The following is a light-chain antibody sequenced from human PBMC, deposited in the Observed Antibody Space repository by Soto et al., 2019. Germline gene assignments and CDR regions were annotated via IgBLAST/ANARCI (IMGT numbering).Light chain of an antibody. V-gene: IGLV2-8*01. Sequence: QSALTQPPSASGSPGQSVTISCTGTSSDIGGYNSVSWYQQHPGKAPRLMIYEVNKRPSGVPDRFSGSKSGYTASLTISRVEAGDEADYYCQVWDSSSDHVVFGGGTKVTVL. CDR3: QVWDSSSDHVV. J-gene: IGLJ2*01. CDR1: SSDIGGYNS. CDR2: EVN.